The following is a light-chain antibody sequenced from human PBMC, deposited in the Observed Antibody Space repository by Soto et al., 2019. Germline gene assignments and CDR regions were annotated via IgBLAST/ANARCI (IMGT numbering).Light chain of an antibody. Sequence: EIVLTQSPGTLSLSPGERATLSCRASQSVGSSYLAWYQQTPGQAPRLLIYAASSRATGIPDRFSGSGSGTDFTLTITRLEPEDFAVYYCQQYGSSPRTFGQGTKLEIK. CDR3: QQYGSSPRT. V-gene: IGKV3-20*01. J-gene: IGKJ2*01. CDR1: QSVGSSY. CDR2: AAS.